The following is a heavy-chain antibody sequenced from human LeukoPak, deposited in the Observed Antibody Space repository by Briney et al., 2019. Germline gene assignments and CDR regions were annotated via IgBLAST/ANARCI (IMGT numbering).Heavy chain of an antibody. CDR1: GFTLSSYA. J-gene: IGHJ4*02. V-gene: IGHV3-23*01. D-gene: IGHD2-15*01. CDR2: ISGSGGST. Sequence: GGSLRLSCAASGFTLSSYAMSGVRQAAGRGREWVSAISGSGGSTYYADSVKGRFTISRDNSKNTLYLQMNSLRGEDTAVYYCASGGCRVVYDYWGQGTLVTVSS. CDR3: ASGGCRVVYDY.